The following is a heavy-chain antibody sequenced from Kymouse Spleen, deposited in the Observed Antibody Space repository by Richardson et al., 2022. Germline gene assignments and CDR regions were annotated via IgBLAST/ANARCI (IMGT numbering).Heavy chain of an antibody. CDR2: IYSGGST. Sequence: EVQLVESGGGLIQPGGSLRLSCAASGFTVSSNYMSWVRQAPGKGLEWVSVIYSGGSTYYADSVKGRFTISRDNSKNTLYLQMNSLRAEDTAVYYCARGNIAAAGTPYYYYGMDVWGQGTTVTVSS. D-gene: IGHD6-13*01. CDR3: ARGNIAAAGTPYYYYGMDV. J-gene: IGHJ6*02. V-gene: IGHV3-53*01. CDR1: GFTVSSNY.